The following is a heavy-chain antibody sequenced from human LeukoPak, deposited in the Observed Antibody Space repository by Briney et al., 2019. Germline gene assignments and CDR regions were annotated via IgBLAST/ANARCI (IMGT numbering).Heavy chain of an antibody. CDR3: ARDGDTVLTRGYYYYMDV. CDR2: IHYDSTTE. D-gene: IGHD4-23*01. J-gene: IGHJ6*03. V-gene: IGHV3-30*02. Sequence: QSGGSLRLSCAASGFDFSSYGMHWVRQAPGKGLEWVAYIHYDSTTEDYADSVQGRFTISRDNAKNSLYLQMNGLRAEDTAVYYCARDGDTVLTRGYYYYMDVWGKGTTVTVSS. CDR1: GFDFSSYG.